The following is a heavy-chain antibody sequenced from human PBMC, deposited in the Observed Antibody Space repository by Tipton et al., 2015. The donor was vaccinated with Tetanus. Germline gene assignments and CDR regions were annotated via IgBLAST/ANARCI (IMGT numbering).Heavy chain of an antibody. CDR1: GGSLSNSLYY. D-gene: IGHD5-18*01. V-gene: IGHV4-39*07. J-gene: IGHJ2*01. CDR3: ARGGSYSYGPRGFDL. Sequence: TLSLTCAVSGGSLSNSLYYWGWIRQPPGKGLECLGSLFHTGTTFYNPSFKSRVTISVDTPKNQFSLKLTSLTVADTAVYYCARGGSYSYGPRGFDLWGRGTLVTVSS. CDR2: LFHTGTT.